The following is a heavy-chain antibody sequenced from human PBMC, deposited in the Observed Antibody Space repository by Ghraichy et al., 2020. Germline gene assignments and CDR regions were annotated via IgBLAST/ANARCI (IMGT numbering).Heavy chain of an antibody. V-gene: IGHV3-23*01. Sequence: GGSLRLSCAASGFTFSSYAMSWVRQAPGKWLEWVSAISGSGGSTYYADSVKGRFTISRDNSKNTLYLQMNSLRAEDTAVYYCAKRWVGGSGSYYKDGFDYWGQGTLVTVSS. J-gene: IGHJ4*02. CDR3: AKRWVGGSGSYYKDGFDY. CDR2: ISGSGGST. D-gene: IGHD3-10*01. CDR1: GFTFSSYA.